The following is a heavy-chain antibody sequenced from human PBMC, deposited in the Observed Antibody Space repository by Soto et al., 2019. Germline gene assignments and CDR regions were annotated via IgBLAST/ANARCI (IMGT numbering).Heavy chain of an antibody. V-gene: IGHV1-18*01. Sequence: QVQLVQSGTEVKKPGASVKVSCKASGYTFGKYGISWVRQAPGQGLEWVGWISVYHGNTVHAQKFRGRVNMTKDTSTSTAYMELGSHKSDGTAIYYCANDCSGAGGGFDIWGQGTLVTVSS. CDR3: ANDCSGAGGGFDI. CDR2: ISVYHGNT. CDR1: GYTFGKYG. J-gene: IGHJ4*02. D-gene: IGHD3-22*01.